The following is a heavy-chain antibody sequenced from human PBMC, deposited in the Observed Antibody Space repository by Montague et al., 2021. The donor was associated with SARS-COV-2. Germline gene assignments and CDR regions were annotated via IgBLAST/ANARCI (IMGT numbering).Heavy chain of an antibody. CDR1: GGSISSDY. CDR3: AREGRWNWFDP. D-gene: IGHD5-24*01. CDR2: VYYRGTT. J-gene: IGHJ5*02. V-gene: IGHV4-59*01. Sequence: SETLSLTCTVSGGSISSDYWSWIRQSPGKGLEWIGYVYYRGTTNYNPSLKSRVTFSVDTSKNQFSLTLISMTAADTAVYFCAREGRWNWFDPWGQGVLVTVSS.